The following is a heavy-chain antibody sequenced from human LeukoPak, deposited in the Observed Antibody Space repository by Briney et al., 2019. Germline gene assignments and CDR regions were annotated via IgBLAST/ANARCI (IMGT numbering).Heavy chain of an antibody. Sequence: SETLSLTCAVFGGSFSGYYWSWIRQPPGRGLEWIGEINHSGSTNYNPSLKSRVTISVDRSKNQFSLKLSSVTAADTAVYYCATSPVGATDYWGQGTLVTVSS. CDR3: ATSPVGATDY. V-gene: IGHV4-34*01. CDR2: INHSGST. CDR1: GGSFSGYY. D-gene: IGHD1-26*01. J-gene: IGHJ4*02.